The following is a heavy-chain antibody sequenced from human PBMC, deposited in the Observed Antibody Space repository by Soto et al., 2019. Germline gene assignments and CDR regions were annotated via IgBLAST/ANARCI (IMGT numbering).Heavy chain of an antibody. D-gene: IGHD3-22*01. Sequence: SETLSLTCTVSGDSISSFYWGWMRQSPGKELEWIGYVYYTGSTNYNPSLKSRVTISVDRSKNQFSLKLTSANAADTAVYYCARGSTVRNYADDSSDYFYFFDYWGQGTQVTVSS. V-gene: IGHV4-59*01. CDR1: GDSISSFY. CDR3: ARGSTVRNYADDSSDYFYFFDY. CDR2: VYYTGST. J-gene: IGHJ4*02.